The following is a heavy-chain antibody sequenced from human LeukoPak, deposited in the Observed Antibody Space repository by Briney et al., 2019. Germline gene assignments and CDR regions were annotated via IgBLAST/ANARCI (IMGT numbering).Heavy chain of an antibody. CDR1: GGSISSGGYY. Sequence: PSETLSLTCTVSGGSISSGGYYWSWIRQPPGKGLEWIGYIYHSGSTYYNPSLKSRVTISVDRPKNQFSLKLSSVTAADTAVYYCARRRRIAAAGTPGDALDIWSQGTMVTVSS. CDR2: IYHSGST. J-gene: IGHJ3*02. CDR3: ARRRRIAAAGTPGDALDI. D-gene: IGHD6-13*01. V-gene: IGHV4-30-2*01.